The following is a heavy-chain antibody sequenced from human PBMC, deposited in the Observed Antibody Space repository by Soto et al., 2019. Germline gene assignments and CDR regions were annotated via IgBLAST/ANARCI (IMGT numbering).Heavy chain of an antibody. D-gene: IGHD2-15*01. CDR3: ARDRYCSGGRCYSDY. V-gene: IGHV3-11*01. Sequence: QVQLVESGGCLVKPGGSLRLSCAASGFTFSDHYMSWIHQAPGKGLAWVSYISSSGSAIYSADSVKGRFTISRDNAKNSLYLQMNSLRVEDTAVYYCARDRYCSGGRCYSDYWGQGTLVTVSS. CDR1: GFTFSDHY. CDR2: ISSSGSAI. J-gene: IGHJ4*02.